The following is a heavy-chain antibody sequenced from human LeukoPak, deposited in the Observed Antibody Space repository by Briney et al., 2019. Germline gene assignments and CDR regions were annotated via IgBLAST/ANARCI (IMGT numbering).Heavy chain of an antibody. D-gene: IGHD2-21*02. CDR3: ARDGVVVVTATLSYFDY. V-gene: IGHV3-21*01. CDR2: ISSSSYI. Sequence: PGGSLRLSCAASGFTFSSYSMNWVRQAPGKGLEWVSSISSSSYIYYADSVKGRFTISRDNAKNSLYLQMNSLRAEDTAVYYCARDGVVVVTATLSYFDYWGQGTLVTVSS. J-gene: IGHJ4*02. CDR1: GFTFSSYS.